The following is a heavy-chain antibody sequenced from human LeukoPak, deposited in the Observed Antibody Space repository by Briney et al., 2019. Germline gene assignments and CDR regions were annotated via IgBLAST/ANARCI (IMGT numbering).Heavy chain of an antibody. J-gene: IGHJ3*02. CDR2: ISSSSSTL. V-gene: IGHV3-48*02. CDR1: GLTFSSYS. CDR3: ARDGRPFDI. Sequence: PGGSLRLSCAASGLTFSSYSMSWVRQAPGKGLEWVAYISSSSSTLHYADPVKGRFTISRDNANNSLYLQMNSLRDEDTAVYYCARDGRPFDISGQGTMVTVSS.